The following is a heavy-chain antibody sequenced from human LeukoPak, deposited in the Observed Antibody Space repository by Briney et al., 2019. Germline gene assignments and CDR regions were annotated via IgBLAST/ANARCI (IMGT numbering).Heavy chain of an antibody. Sequence: SETLSLTCAVSGASISSHYWSWIRQPPGKGLEWIGYTSGSISDNPSLKSRVAVSVDPSQNQVSLNLTSVTAADTAVYYCASRIGRYLYYFGMDVWGQGTTVTVSS. D-gene: IGHD1-26*01. CDR3: ASRIGRYLYYFGMDV. V-gene: IGHV4-4*09. CDR1: GASISSHY. CDR2: TSGSI. J-gene: IGHJ6*02.